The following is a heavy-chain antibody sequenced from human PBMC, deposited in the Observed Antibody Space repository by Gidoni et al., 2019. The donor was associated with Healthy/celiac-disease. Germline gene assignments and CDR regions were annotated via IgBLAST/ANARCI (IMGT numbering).Heavy chain of an antibody. CDR3: AMGGIVVVPAAHYYYYGMDV. Sequence: EVQLVESGGGVVQPGRSRRLSCAASGVTSDDYAMHGVRQAPGKGLEWVSGISWNSGSIGYAASVKGRFTISCDHAKNSLSLQMISLRAEATALYSCAMGGIVVVPAAHYYYYGMDVWGQGTTVTVSS. V-gene: IGHV3-9*02. CDR2: ISWNSGSI. D-gene: IGHD2-2*01. J-gene: IGHJ6*02. CDR1: GVTSDDYA.